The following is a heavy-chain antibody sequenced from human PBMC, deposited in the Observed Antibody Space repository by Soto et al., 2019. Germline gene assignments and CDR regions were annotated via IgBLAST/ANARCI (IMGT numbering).Heavy chain of an antibody. CDR2: IIPIFGTG. J-gene: IGHJ4*02. Sequence: QVQLVQSGAEVKKPGSSVKVSCKASGDTFSNHAISWVRQAPGQGLEWMGGIIPIFGTGNYAQNFQGRVTITADESTSTIFMELTSLRSEDTAVYYCAREGRGNGHNYSFDCWGQGTLVTVSS. CDR1: GDTFSNHA. CDR3: AREGRGNGHNYSFDC. V-gene: IGHV1-69*12. D-gene: IGHD3-10*01.